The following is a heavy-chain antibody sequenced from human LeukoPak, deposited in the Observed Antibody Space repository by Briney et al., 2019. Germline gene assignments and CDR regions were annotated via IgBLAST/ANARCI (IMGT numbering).Heavy chain of an antibody. CDR2: ISSSSSYI. J-gene: IGHJ4*02. D-gene: IGHD2-2*01. CDR3: ARSPAYNFYYFDY. CDR1: GFTFSSYS. Sequence: GGSLRLSCAASGFTFSSYSMNWVRQAPGKGLEWVSSISSSSSYIYYADSVKGRFTISRDNAKNSLYLQMNSLRAEDTAVYYCARSPAYNFYYFDYWGQGTLVTVSS. V-gene: IGHV3-21*01.